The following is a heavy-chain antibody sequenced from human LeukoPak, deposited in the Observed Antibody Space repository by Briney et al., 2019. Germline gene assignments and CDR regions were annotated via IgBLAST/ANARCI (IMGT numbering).Heavy chain of an antibody. CDR3: ARRPTGDAKFDY. CDR1: GGSISNYF. D-gene: IGHD7-27*01. J-gene: IGHJ4*02. Sequence: PSETLSLTCSVSGGSISNYFWTWLRQPPGKGLEWIGYIYSSGSTYYNPSLKSRVTISVDTSKNRFSLKLSTVTAADTPVYYCARRPTGDAKFDYWGQGTLVSVSS. CDR2: IYSSGST. V-gene: IGHV4-59*08.